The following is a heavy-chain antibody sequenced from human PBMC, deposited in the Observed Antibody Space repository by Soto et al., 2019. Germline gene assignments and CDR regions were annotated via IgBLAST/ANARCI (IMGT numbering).Heavy chain of an antibody. J-gene: IGHJ4*02. CDR1: GGSISSFS. CDR3: ARARYNYFDY. V-gene: IGHV4-59*01. CDR2: VYYSGHT. D-gene: IGHD5-18*01. Sequence: QVQLQESGPGLVKPSETLSLTCTVSGGSISSFSWSWIRQPPGKGLEYIGNVYYSGHTNYNPSLKSRVIVSVDTSKNQFSLRLSSVTAADPAVYYCARARYNYFDYWGQGTPVTVSS.